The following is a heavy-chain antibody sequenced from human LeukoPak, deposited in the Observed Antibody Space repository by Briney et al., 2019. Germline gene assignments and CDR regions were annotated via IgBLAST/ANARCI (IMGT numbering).Heavy chain of an antibody. V-gene: IGHV1-8*01. CDR2: MNPNSGNT. CDR3: PRAPKVQLERRGWYYFDY. CDR1: GYTFTSYD. D-gene: IGHD1-1*01. Sequence: ASVKVSCKASGYTFTSYDINWVRQATGQGLEWMGWMNPNSGNTGYAQKFQGRVTMTRNTSISTAYMELSSLRSEDTAVYYCPRAPKVQLERRGWYYFDYWGQGTLVTVSS. J-gene: IGHJ4*02.